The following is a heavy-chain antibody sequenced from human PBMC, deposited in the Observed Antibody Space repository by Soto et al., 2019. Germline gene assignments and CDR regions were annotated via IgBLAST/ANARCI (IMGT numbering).Heavy chain of an antibody. Sequence: WGSLRLSCAASGFTFSSYWIHLFRQSPGKWLVWVSRINSDGSSTSYADSVKGRFTISRDNAKNTLYLQMNSLRAEDTAVYYCARGRIVGARLGMDVWGQGTTVTVSS. V-gene: IGHV3-74*01. CDR1: GFTFSSYW. D-gene: IGHD1-26*01. CDR2: INSDGSST. CDR3: ARGRIVGARLGMDV. J-gene: IGHJ6*02.